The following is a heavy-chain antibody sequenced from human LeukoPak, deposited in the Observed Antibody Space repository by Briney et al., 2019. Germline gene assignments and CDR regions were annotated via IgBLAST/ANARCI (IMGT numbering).Heavy chain of an antibody. CDR1: GFTFSSYG. CDR3: AKGRFRGMDV. V-gene: IGHV3-30*18. J-gene: IGHJ6*02. Sequence: GGSLRLSCAASGFTFSSYGMHWVRQAPGKGLEWVAVISYDGSNKYYADSVKGRFTISRDNSKNTLYLQMNRLRAEDTAVYYCAKGRFRGMDVWGQGTTVTVSS. D-gene: IGHD3-16*01. CDR2: ISYDGSNK.